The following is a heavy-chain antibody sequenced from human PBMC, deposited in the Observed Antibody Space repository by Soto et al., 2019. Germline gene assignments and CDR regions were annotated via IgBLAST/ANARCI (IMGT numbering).Heavy chain of an antibody. D-gene: IGHD2-21*02. CDR2: IHYTGSI. V-gene: IGHV4-30-4*01. J-gene: IGHJ6*02. Sequence: YHWTWIRQTPGKGLEWIGYIHYTGSISYNPSLQSRLTISVDTSKNQFSLKLTSVTAADTAVYFCAREDDGGDRDYYGLDVWGQGTTVTVS. CDR1: YH. CDR3: AREDDGGDRDYYGLDV.